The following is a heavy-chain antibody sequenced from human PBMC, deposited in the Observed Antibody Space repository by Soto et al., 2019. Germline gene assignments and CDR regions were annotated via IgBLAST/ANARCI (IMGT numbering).Heavy chain of an antibody. Sequence: PGGSLRLSCAASGFTFSSYAMSWVRQAPGKGLEWVSAITGSDGNTYYADSVKGRFTISRDNSKNTLYLQMNSLRADAPAVYSWANTGSTPWVFANGGQETRVPVSS. D-gene: IGHD2-2*01. V-gene: IGHV3-23*01. CDR2: ITGSDGNT. CDR1: GFTFSSYA. J-gene: IGHJ4*02. CDR3: ANTGSTPWVFAN.